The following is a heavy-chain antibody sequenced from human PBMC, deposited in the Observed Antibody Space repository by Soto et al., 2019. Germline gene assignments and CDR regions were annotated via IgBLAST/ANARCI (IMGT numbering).Heavy chain of an antibody. Sequence: VGSLRLSCTVSGFAFNNYGINWVRQAPGKGLEWVSSISKSDYTYYSDSVKGRFTISRDNAKNSLYLQMNSLRAEDTAVYYCARGSQSNIVVVPAAYYYYYGMDVWGQGTTVTVSS. V-gene: IGHV3-21*01. CDR1: GFAFNNYG. D-gene: IGHD2-2*01. J-gene: IGHJ6*02. CDR3: ARGSQSNIVVVPAAYYYYYGMDV. CDR2: ISKSDYT.